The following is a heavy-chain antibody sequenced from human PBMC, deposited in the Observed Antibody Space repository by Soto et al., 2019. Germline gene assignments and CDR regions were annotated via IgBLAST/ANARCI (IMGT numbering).Heavy chain of an antibody. CDR2: IIAYNGNT. CDR1: CYTFTSYG. D-gene: IGHD4-4*01. J-gene: IGHJ6*02. Sequence: AAVKVSCTASCYTFTSYGISWVRHAPGQGLEWMGFIIAYNGNTNYAQKLQGRVTMTADPSTSTAYMELRSLRSDDTAVYYCARAIYRNSGVVRTHHYYYGMDVWGQGTTVTLSS. CDR3: ARAIYRNSGVVRTHHYYYGMDV. V-gene: IGHV1-18*04.